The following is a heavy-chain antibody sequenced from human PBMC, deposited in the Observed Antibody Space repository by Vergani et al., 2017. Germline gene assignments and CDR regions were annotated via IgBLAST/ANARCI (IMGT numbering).Heavy chain of an antibody. CDR1: GFTFTSYH. J-gene: IGHJ4*02. CDR3: ARGQWLPTLSFDY. V-gene: IGHV1-2*06. Sequence: QVQLVQSGAEVKKPGASVRVSCKASGFTFTSYHIHWVRQAPGQGLDWLGRIDPNSVDTRYSQRFQDRVTMTRDTSISTAYMELSRLRSDDTAVYYXARGQWLPTLSFDYWGQGTLVTVSS. CDR2: IDPNSVDT. D-gene: IGHD6-19*01.